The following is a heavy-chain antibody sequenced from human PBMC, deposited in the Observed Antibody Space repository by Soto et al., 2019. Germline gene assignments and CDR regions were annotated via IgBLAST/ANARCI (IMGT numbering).Heavy chain of an antibody. CDR2: INHSGST. V-gene: IGHV4-34*01. J-gene: IGHJ4*02. CDR3: AVQGGELLGTDY. Sequence: SETLSLTCAVYGGSFSGYYWSWIRQPPGKGLEWIGEINHSGSTNYNPSLKSRVTISVDTSKNQFSLKLSSVTAADTAVYYCAVQGGELLGTDYWGQGTLVTVSS. CDR1: GGSFSGYY. D-gene: IGHD1-26*01.